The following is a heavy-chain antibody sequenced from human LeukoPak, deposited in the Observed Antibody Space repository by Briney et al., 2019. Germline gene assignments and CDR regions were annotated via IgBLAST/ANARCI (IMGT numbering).Heavy chain of an antibody. J-gene: IGHJ5*02. CDR1: GGSISSGDYY. CDR3: ARDHSTYYYGSGSDNWFDP. CDR2: IYYSGST. V-gene: IGHV4-30-4*08. D-gene: IGHD3-10*01. Sequence: SQTLSLTCTVPGGSISSGDYYWSWIRQPPGKGLEWIGYIYYSGSTYYNPSLKSRVTISVDTSKNQFSLKLSSVTAADTAVYYCARDHSTYYYGSGSDNWFDPWGQGTLVTVSS.